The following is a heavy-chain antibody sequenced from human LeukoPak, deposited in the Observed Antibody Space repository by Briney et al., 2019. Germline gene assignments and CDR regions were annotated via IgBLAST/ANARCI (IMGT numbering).Heavy chain of an antibody. CDR1: GFTFSSYA. V-gene: IGHV3-30*04. CDR3: ARGRFGELAS. Sequence: GGSLRLSCAASGFTFSSYAMHWVRQAPGKGLEWVAVISYDGSNKYYADSVKGRFTISRGNSKNTLYLQMNSLRAEDTAVYYCARGRFGELASWGQGTLVTVSS. J-gene: IGHJ5*02. CDR2: ISYDGSNK. D-gene: IGHD3-10*01.